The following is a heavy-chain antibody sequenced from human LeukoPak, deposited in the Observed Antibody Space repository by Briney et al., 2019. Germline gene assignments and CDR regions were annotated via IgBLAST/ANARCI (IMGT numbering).Heavy chain of an antibody. CDR3: ARLRSAAGSGPSDY. CDR2: IYYTRST. CDR1: GGSISTSSYY. V-gene: IGHV4-39*01. Sequence: SETLSLTCTVSGGSISTSSYYWGWLRHPPGKGLEWIGSIYYTRSTYYNPSLKSRVTISVDTSKNQFSLKLSSVTAADTAVYYCARLRSAAGSGPSDYWGQGTLVTVSS. D-gene: IGHD6-13*01. J-gene: IGHJ4*02.